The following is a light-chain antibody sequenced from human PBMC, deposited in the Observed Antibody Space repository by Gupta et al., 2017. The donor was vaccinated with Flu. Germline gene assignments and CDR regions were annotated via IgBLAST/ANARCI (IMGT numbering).Light chain of an antibody. Sequence: SYTVTQTTSVSVSQGQTASITCPGVKLVYKYTSWYQQKPAQSPVVVIFQDIKRPSGFPGRFSASNSKNTATLTISVAQAVDVGDYYFQTWYSTNVVFGGGTKLTVL. CDR2: QDI. J-gene: IGLJ2*01. V-gene: IGLV3-1*01. CDR3: QTWYSTNVV. CDR1: KLVYKY.